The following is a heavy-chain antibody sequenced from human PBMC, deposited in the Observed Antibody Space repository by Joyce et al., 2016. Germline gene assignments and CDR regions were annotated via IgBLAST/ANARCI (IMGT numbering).Heavy chain of an antibody. V-gene: IGHV1-2*02. CDR1: GYTFTNYY. CDR2: INPNNGDT. CDR3: GRGQKTFDP. J-gene: IGHJ5*02. Sequence: QIQLVQSGAEVKRPGASVKVSCKTWGYTFTNYYIHWVRQAPGQGLQWMGLINPNNGDTIFAPNVQGRVTLTRDTSTSTAYMELSSLRSDDTAVYYCGRGQKTFDPWGQGTLVIVS.